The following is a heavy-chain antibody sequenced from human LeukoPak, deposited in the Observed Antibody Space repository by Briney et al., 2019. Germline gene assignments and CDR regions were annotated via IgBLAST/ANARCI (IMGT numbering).Heavy chain of an antibody. CDR3: AHSFLSIAARCFDY. Sequence: TLSLTCTVSGGSISSYYWSWIRQPPGKGLEWIALIYWNDDKRYSPSLKSRLTITKDTSKNQVVLTMANMDPVDTATYYCAHSFLSIAARCFDYWGQGTLVTVSS. V-gene: IGHV2-5*01. CDR2: IYWNDDK. J-gene: IGHJ4*02. D-gene: IGHD6-6*01. CDR1: GGSISSYYW.